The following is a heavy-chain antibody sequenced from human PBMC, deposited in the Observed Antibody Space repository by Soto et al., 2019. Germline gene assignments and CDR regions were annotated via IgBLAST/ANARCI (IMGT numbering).Heavy chain of an antibody. D-gene: IGHD3-9*01. CDR2: ITGSSSNL. Sequence: EVQLLESGGGLEQTGGSLSLSCAASGFTFRDYAMSWVRQAPGKGLEWVTTITGSSSNLYYSDSVKGRFAISRDNSKNTLYLQMDSLTAEDTAVYYCAKGGAVYGLLTHDYWGQGTLVTVSS. CDR1: GFTFRDYA. J-gene: IGHJ4*02. CDR3: AKGGAVYGLLTHDY. V-gene: IGHV3-23*01.